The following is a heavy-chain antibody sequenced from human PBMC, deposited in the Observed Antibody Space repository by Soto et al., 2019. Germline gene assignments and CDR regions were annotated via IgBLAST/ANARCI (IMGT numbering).Heavy chain of an antibody. CDR3: AHTKYNWNYFDY. CDR1: GYTFTGYY. J-gene: IGHJ4*02. D-gene: IGHD1-20*01. Sequence: ASVKVSCKASGYTFTGYYMHWVRQAPGQGLEWMGWINPNSGGTNYAQKFQGRLTITKDTSKNQVVLTMTNMDPVDTATYYCAHTKYNWNYFDYWGQGTLVTVSS. CDR2: INPNSGGT. V-gene: IGHV1-2*02.